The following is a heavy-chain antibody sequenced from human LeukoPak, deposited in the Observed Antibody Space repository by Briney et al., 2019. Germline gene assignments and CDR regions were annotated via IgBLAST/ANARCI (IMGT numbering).Heavy chain of an antibody. CDR3: ARESPTTKWEN. J-gene: IGHJ4*02. Sequence: GGSLRLSCAASGFTFSTYWMSWVRQAPGKGLEWVANIKQDGSEKYYVDSVKGRFTISRDNAKDSLYLQMNSLRAEDTAVYYCARESPTTKWENWGQGTLVTVSS. V-gene: IGHV3-7*01. D-gene: IGHD1-26*01. CDR2: IKQDGSEK. CDR1: GFTFSTYW.